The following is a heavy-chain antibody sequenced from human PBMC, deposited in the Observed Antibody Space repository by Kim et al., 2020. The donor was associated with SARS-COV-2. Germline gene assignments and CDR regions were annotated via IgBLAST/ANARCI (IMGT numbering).Heavy chain of an antibody. J-gene: IGHJ3*02. CDR3: ARESAGGDIVVVVAATGAFDI. V-gene: IGHV4-61*01. Sequence: SETLSLTCTVSGGSVSSGSYYWSWIRQPPGKGLEWIGYIYYSGSTNYNPSLKSRVTISVDTSKNQFSLKLSSVTAADTAVYYCARESAGGDIVVVVAATGAFDIWGQGTMVTVSS. D-gene: IGHD2-15*01. CDR1: GGSVSSGSYY. CDR2: IYYSGST.